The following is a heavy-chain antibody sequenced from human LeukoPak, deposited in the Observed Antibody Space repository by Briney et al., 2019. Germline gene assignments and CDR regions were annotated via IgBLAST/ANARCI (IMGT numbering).Heavy chain of an antibody. D-gene: IGHD3-22*01. Sequence: GGSLRLSCAASGFTFSSYAMSWVRQAPGKGLEWVANIKQDGSEKYYVDSVKGRFTISRDNAKNSLYLQMNSLRAEDTAVYYCAREGWLSTYYFDYWGQGTLVTVSS. CDR3: AREGWLSTYYFDY. V-gene: IGHV3-7*01. J-gene: IGHJ4*02. CDR1: GFTFSSYA. CDR2: IKQDGSEK.